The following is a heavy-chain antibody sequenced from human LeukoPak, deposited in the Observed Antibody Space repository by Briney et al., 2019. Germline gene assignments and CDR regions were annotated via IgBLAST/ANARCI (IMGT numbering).Heavy chain of an antibody. CDR2: TYPRDGST. V-gene: IGHV1-46*01. J-gene: IGHJ4*02. Sequence: ASVKVSCKASGYTFTSNYIHWVRQAPGQGLEWMEMTYPRDGSTSYAQKFQGRVTVTRDTSTSTVHMELSGLRSEDTAVYYCARDQEGFDYWGQGTLVTVSS. CDR1: GYTFTSNY. CDR3: ARDQEGFDY.